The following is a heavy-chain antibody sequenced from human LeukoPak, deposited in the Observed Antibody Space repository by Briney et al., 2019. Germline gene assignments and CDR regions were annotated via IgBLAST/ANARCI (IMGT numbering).Heavy chain of an antibody. Sequence: GGSPRLSCAASGFTFSSYEMNWVRQAPGKGLGWVSYNSSSGSTIYYADSVKGRFTISRDNAKNSLYLQMNSLRAEDTTVYYCAELGITMIGGVWGKGTTVTISS. CDR3: AELGITMIGGV. D-gene: IGHD3-10*02. CDR2: NSSSGSTI. J-gene: IGHJ6*04. V-gene: IGHV3-48*03. CDR1: GFTFSSYE.